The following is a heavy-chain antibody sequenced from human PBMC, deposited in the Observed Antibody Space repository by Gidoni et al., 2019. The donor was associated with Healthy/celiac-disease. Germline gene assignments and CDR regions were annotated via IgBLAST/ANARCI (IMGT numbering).Heavy chain of an antibody. Sequence: EVQLVETGGGLIQPGGSLRLSCAASGFTVSSNYMSWVRQAPGKGLEWVSVIYSGGSTYDADSGKGRFTISRDNSKNTLYLQMNSLRAEDTAVYYCARDSNSGWSYFDYWGQGTLVTVSS. D-gene: IGHD6-19*01. V-gene: IGHV3-53*02. CDR3: ARDSNSGWSYFDY. CDR2: IYSGGST. J-gene: IGHJ4*02. CDR1: GFTVSSNY.